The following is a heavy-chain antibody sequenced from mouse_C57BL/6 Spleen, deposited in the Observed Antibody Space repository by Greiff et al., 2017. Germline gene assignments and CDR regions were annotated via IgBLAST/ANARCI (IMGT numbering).Heavy chain of an antibody. V-gene: IGHV6-3*01. CDR2: IRLKSDNYAT. CDR1: GFTFSNYW. J-gene: IGHJ3*01. Sequence: EVKLMESGGGLVQPGGSMKLSCVASGFTFSNYWMNWVRQSPEKGLEWVAQIRLKSDNYATHYAESVKGRFTITRDDSKSSVYLQMNHVRAEDTGIYYCADSLAWFAYWGQGTLVTVAA. CDR3: ADSLAWFAY.